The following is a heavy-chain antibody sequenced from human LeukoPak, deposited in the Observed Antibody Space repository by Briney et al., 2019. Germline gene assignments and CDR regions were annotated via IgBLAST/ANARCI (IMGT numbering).Heavy chain of an antibody. CDR1: NVSINNGAYY. V-gene: IGHV4-39*07. J-gene: IGHJ4*02. Sequence: SETLSLTCIVSNVSINNGAYYWSWISQPPGKGLAWIGSIYYSGSTYYNPSLKSRVTISVDTSKNQFSLKLSSVTAADTAVYYCARVSVRYFEFDYWGQGTLVAASS. D-gene: IGHD3-9*01. CDR3: ARVSVRYFEFDY. CDR2: IYYSGST.